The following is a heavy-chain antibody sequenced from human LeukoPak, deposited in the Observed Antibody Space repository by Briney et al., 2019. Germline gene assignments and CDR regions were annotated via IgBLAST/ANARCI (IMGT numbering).Heavy chain of an antibody. J-gene: IGHJ4*02. CDR2: INPNSGGT. V-gene: IGHV1-2*02. Sequence: ASVKVSCKASGYTFTAYYMHWVRQAPGQGLEWMGWINPNSGGTNYAQRFQGRVTMTRDTSISTAFMDLSRLRSDDTAVYYCARRGNYGDYFDYWGQGTLVTVSS. CDR3: ARRGNYGDYFDY. D-gene: IGHD4-17*01. CDR1: GYTFTAYY.